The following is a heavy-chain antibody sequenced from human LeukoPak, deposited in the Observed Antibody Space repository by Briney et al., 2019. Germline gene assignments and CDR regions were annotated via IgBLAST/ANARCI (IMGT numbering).Heavy chain of an antibody. Sequence: SETLSLTCTVFGGSISSGSYYWSWIRQPAGKGLEWIGRIYTSGSSNYNPSLKSRVTISVETSKNQFSLKLSSVTAADTAVYYCARVTGYMIEDYFDYWGQGTLVTVSS. J-gene: IGHJ4*02. D-gene: IGHD3-22*01. V-gene: IGHV4-61*02. CDR1: GGSISSGSYY. CDR2: IYTSGSS. CDR3: ARVTGYMIEDYFDY.